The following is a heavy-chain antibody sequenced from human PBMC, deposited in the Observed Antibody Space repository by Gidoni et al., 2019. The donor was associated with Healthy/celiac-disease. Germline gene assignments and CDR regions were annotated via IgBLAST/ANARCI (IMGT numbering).Heavy chain of an antibody. CDR3: ASLGRNWFDP. V-gene: IGHV3-21*01. Sequence: EVQLVESGGGLVKHGGSLRLSCTASGFTFSSYSMNWVRQAPGKGLELVSSISSSSSYIYYADSVKGRFTISRDNAKNSLYLQMNSLRAEDTAVYYCASLGRNWFDPWGQGTLVTVSS. CDR2: ISSSSSYI. J-gene: IGHJ5*02. CDR1: GFTFSSYS.